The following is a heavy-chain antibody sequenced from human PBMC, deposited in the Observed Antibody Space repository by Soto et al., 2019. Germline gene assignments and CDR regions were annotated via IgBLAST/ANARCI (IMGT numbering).Heavy chain of an antibody. Sequence: QVQLVQSGAEVKKPGASVKVSCKTSGYSFINYGVSWVRQAPGQGLEWMGWISAYTRDTIYSQKLQGRVTLTTDTATSTAHMELKRLTSDDTAVYYCVRVSTVGAAPAEFWGQGSLVIVSS. CDR1: GYSFINYG. CDR3: VRVSTVGAAPAEF. V-gene: IGHV1-18*01. J-gene: IGHJ4*02. D-gene: IGHD2-15*01. CDR2: ISAYTRDT.